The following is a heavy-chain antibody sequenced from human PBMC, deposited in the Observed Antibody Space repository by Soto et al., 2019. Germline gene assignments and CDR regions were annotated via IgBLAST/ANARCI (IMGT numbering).Heavy chain of an antibody. CDR3: AKDNTKSPKAPEFDY. V-gene: IGHV3-23*01. CDR2: ISGSGGST. J-gene: IGHJ4*02. Sequence: HPGGSLRLSCAASGFTFSSYAMSWVRQAPGKGLEWVSAISGSGGSTYYADSVKGRFTISRDNSKNTLYLQMNSLRAEDTAVYYCAKDNTKSPKAPEFDYWGQGTLVTVSS. CDR1: GFTFSSYA. D-gene: IGHD1-1*01.